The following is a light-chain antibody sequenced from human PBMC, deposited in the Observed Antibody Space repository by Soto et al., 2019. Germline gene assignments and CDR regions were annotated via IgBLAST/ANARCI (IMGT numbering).Light chain of an antibody. V-gene: IGKV1-5*03. CDR3: QQYNSYWT. CDR1: QSISSS. J-gene: IGKJ1*01. Sequence: DIQMTQSPSTLSASVGDRVTITCRASQSISSSLAWYQQKPGKAPKLLMYKASSLESGVPSSFSGSGSGTEFSLTISSLQPDDFSTYYCQQYNSYWTFGQGTKVEIK. CDR2: KAS.